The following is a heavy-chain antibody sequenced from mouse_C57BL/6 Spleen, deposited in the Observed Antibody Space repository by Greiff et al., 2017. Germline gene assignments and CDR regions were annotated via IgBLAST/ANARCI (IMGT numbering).Heavy chain of an antibody. J-gene: IGHJ2*01. CDR2: ISSGSSTI. D-gene: IGHD3-2*02. Sequence: DVKLVESGGGLVKPGGSLKLSCAASGFTFSDYGMHWVRQAPEKGLEWVAYISSGSSTIYYADTVKGRFTISRDNAKNTLFLQMTSLRSEDTAMYYCARKAQATSLDYWGQGTTLTVSS. CDR3: ARKAQATSLDY. CDR1: GFTFSDYG. V-gene: IGHV5-17*01.